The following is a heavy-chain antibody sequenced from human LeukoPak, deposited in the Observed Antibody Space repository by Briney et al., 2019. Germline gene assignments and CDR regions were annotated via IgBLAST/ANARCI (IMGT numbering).Heavy chain of an antibody. CDR2: ISGSGGST. Sequence: GGSLRLSCAASGFTFSSYAMNWVRQAPGKGLKWVSAISGSGGSTYYADSVKGRFTITRDNTKNTLYLQMNSLRAEDTAVYYCARGRVSSSTWYSTYYYYFYMDVWGKGTTVTVS. D-gene: IGHD6-13*01. V-gene: IGHV3-23*01. CDR1: GFTFSSYA. CDR3: ARGRVSSSTWYSTYYYYFYMDV. J-gene: IGHJ6*03.